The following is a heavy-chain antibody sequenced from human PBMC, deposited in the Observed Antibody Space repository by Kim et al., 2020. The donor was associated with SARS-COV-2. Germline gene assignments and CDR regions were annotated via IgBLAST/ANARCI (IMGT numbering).Heavy chain of an antibody. V-gene: IGHV3-23*01. J-gene: IGHJ4*02. Sequence: GGSLRLSCVASGFTFSRYAMSWVRQAPGKGLEWVSTIISSGDSTFYADSVKGRFTISRDSSKNTLYLQMNNLRAEDTAIYYCAKRTGSTTYYFFDFWGQG. D-gene: IGHD1-26*01. CDR1: GFTFSRYA. CDR3: AKRTGSTTYYFFDF. CDR2: IISSGDST.